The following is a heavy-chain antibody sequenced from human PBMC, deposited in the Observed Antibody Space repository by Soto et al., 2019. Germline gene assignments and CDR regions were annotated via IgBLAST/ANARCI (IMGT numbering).Heavy chain of an antibody. J-gene: IGHJ3*02. CDR3: ARGAGRSPVTRAFDI. V-gene: IGHV1-3*01. Sequence: QVQLLQSAAELKMPGASLNLSCKTSGYNFTNFAVHWLRQAPCQRLEWLGWIKGGTGNTRFSERFQDRVTLTRDTSASTVYMELTGLKSEDTAIYYCARGAGRSPVTRAFDIWGQGTVVTVSS. CDR1: GYNFTNFA. CDR2: IKGGTGNT. D-gene: IGHD4-17*01.